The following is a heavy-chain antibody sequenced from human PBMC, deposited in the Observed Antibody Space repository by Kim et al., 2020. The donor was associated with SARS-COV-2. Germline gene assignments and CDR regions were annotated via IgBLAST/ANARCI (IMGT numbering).Heavy chain of an antibody. D-gene: IGHD3-22*01. CDR1: GGTFSSYA. Sequence: SVKVSCKASGGTFSSYAISWVRQAPGQGLEWMGRIIPILGIANYAQKFQGRVTITADKSTSTAYMELSSLRSEDTAVYYCARDAGHYYDSSGYYYGSSAVDIWGQGTMVTVSS. V-gene: IGHV1-69*04. J-gene: IGHJ3*02. CDR3: ARDAGHYYDSSGYYYGSSAVDI. CDR2: IIPILGIA.